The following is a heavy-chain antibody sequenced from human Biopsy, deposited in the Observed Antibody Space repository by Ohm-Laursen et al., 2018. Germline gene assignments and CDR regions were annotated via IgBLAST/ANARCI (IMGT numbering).Heavy chain of an antibody. V-gene: IGHV4-61*01. CDR1: GDSLTSGPEN. J-gene: IGHJ4*02. Sequence: GTLSLTYTVSGDSLTSGPENWSWIRQSPGQGLEYIGFIYSGGNTNYNPSLKNRVTMSVDTSKNQFYLKLYSVTAADTAAYYCARGRRTSGWPYFDNWGRGALVIVSP. CDR2: IYSGGNT. CDR3: ARGRRTSGWPYFDN. D-gene: IGHD6-19*01.